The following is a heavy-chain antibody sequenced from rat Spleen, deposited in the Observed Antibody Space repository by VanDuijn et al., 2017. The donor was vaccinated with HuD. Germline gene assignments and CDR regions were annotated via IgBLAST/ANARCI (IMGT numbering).Heavy chain of an antibody. CDR1: GFSFTNYG. CDR2: ITNTGGST. J-gene: IGHJ3*01. Sequence: EVQLVESGGGLVQPGRSLKLSCVASGFSFTNYGMAWVRQAPTKGLEWVASITNTGGSTYYPDSVKGRFTISRDNAKSTLYLQMNSLRSEDTDTYYCARSEGVHYYLPFADWGQGTLVTVSS. V-gene: IGHV5-31*01. D-gene: IGHD1-1*01. CDR3: ARSEGVHYYLPFAD.